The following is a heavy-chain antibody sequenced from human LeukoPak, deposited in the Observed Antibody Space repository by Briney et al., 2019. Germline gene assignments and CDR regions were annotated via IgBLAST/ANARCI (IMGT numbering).Heavy chain of an antibody. CDR2: IYHSGST. Sequence: SETLSLTCAVFGGSISSGGYSWSWIRQPPGKGLEWIGYIYHSGSTYYNPSLKSRVTISVDRSKNQFSLKLNSVTAADTAVYYCASNYYDSSGYYYGLEYFQHWGQGTLVTVSS. D-gene: IGHD3-22*01. CDR1: GGSISSGGYS. V-gene: IGHV4-30-2*01. J-gene: IGHJ1*01. CDR3: ASNYYDSSGYYYGLEYFQH.